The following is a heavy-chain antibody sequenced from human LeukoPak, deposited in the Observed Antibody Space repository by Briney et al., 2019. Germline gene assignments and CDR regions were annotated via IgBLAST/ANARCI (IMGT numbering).Heavy chain of an antibody. D-gene: IGHD4-23*01. CDR2: IYYSGST. CDR1: GFSLSTTEMR. CDR3: AREIGGDAFDI. Sequence: SGPTLVNPTETLTLTCTFSGFSLSTTEMRVNWIRQPPGKGLEWIGYIYYSGSTNYNPSLKSRVTISVDTSKNQFSLKLSSVTAADTAVYYCAREIGGDAFDIWGQGTMVTVSS. V-gene: IGHV4-61*08. J-gene: IGHJ3*02.